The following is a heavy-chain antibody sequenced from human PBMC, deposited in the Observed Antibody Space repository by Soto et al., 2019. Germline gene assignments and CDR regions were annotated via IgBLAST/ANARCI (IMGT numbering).Heavy chain of an antibody. D-gene: IGHD4-17*01. CDR2: IYYSGST. Sequence: SETLSLTCTVSGGSISNYYWSWIRHPPGKKLEWIGYIYYSGSTNYNPSLKSRVTISVDTSKNQFSLKLYSVTTADTAMYYCARLPWADYGGFFDPWAQGTLVTVSS. CDR3: ARLPWADYGGFFDP. V-gene: IGHV4-59*01. J-gene: IGHJ5*02. CDR1: GGSISNYY.